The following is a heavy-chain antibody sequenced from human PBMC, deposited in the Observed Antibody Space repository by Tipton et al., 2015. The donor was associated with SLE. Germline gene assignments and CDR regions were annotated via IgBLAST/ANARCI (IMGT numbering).Heavy chain of an antibody. J-gene: IGHJ6*03. CDR3: AREADGSPGDLGYLYYMDV. V-gene: IGHV1-18*01. D-gene: IGHD6-13*01. CDR1: GYTFIDYG. Sequence: QLVQSGGEVKKPGDSVKVSCKASGYTFIDYGISWVRQAPGQGLEWMGWISVDNGNTKYAQKFQGRVSMTTDTSSKTAYMEVTSLRSDDTAVYFCAREADGSPGDLGYLYYMDVWGEGPRSPSP. CDR2: ISVDNGNT.